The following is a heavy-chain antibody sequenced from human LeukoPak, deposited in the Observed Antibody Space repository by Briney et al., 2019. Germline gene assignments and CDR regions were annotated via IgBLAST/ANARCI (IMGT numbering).Heavy chain of an antibody. CDR3: ARDRLTNDAFDI. D-gene: IGHD2-8*01. V-gene: IGHV3-74*01. CDR1: GFTFNSYW. CDR2: INSDGSGT. J-gene: IGHJ3*02. Sequence: TGGSLRLSCAASGFTFNSYWMHWVRQAPGKGLVWVSRINSDGSGTSDADFVKGRFTISRDNSKNTLYLQMNSLRAEGTAMYYCARDRLTNDAFDIWGQGTMVTVSS.